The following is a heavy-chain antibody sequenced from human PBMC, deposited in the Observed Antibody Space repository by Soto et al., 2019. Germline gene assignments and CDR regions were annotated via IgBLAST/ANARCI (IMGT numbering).Heavy chain of an antibody. CDR2: ITASGYSA. CDR3: AKGDLLWDPFDF. Sequence: EAQLLESGGGLVQPGGSLRLSCAASGLAFSNYAMTWVRQAPGKGLEWVSIITASGYSAYYGGAVKGRFTTSRDNSRSTLYLQMNGLRADDTAVYHCAKGDLLWDPFDFWGQGTLVTVSS. CDR1: GLAFSNYA. J-gene: IGHJ4*02. V-gene: IGHV3-23*01. D-gene: IGHD3-16*01.